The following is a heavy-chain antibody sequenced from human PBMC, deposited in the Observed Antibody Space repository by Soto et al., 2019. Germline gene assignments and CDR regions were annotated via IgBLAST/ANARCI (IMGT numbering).Heavy chain of an antibody. CDR2: TRNKANSYTT. CDR3: ARAVKVAVDFASRYILDY. D-gene: IGHD1-1*01. J-gene: IGHJ4*02. V-gene: IGHV3-72*01. CDR1: GFTFSSYS. Sequence: GGSLRLSCAASGFTFSSYSMHWVRQAPGKGLEWVGRTRNKANSYTTEYAASVKGRFTISRDDSQTSLYLQINSLKTEDTAVYYCARAVKVAVDFASRYILDYWGQGTLVTVPS.